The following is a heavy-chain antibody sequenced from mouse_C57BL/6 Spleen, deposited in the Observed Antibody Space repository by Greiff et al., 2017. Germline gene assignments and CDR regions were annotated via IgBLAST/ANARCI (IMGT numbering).Heavy chain of an antibody. Sequence: QVHVKQSGAELASPGASVTLSCKASGYTFTDHIMNWVKKRPGQGLEWIGRIYPVSGETNYNQKFMGKATFSVDRSSSTVYMVLNSLTSEDPAVYYCGRSYDYDYYAMDYWGQGTSVTVSS. J-gene: IGHJ4*01. CDR2: IYPVSGET. CDR1: GYTFTDHI. V-gene: IGHV1-11*01. CDR3: GRSYDYDYYAMDY. D-gene: IGHD2-4*01.